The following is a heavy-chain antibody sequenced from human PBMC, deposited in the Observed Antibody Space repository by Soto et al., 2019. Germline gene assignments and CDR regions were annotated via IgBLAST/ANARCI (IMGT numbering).Heavy chain of an antibody. CDR1: GYTFTGYY. J-gene: IGHJ6*02. D-gene: IGHD6-19*01. CDR2: INPNSGGT. V-gene: IGHV1-2*04. CDR3: ARDPAVAGTNGYYYYGMDV. Sequence: ASVKVSCKASGYTFTGYYMHWVRQAPGQGLVWMGWINPNSGGTNYAQKFQGWVTMTRDTSISTAYMELSRLRSDDTAVYYCARDPAVAGTNGYYYYGMDVWGQGTTVTVSS.